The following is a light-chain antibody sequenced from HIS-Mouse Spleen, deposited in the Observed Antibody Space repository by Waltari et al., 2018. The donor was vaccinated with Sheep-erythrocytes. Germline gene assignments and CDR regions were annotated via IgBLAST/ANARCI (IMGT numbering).Light chain of an antibody. CDR2: WAS. V-gene: IGKV4-1*01. CDR1: QSVLYSSNNKNY. J-gene: IGKJ4*01. CDR3: QQYYSTLT. Sequence: DIVMTQSPDSLAVSLGERDTINCKPSQSVLYSSNNKNYLAWYQQKPGQPPKLLIYWASTRESGVPDRFSGSGSGTDFTLTISSLQAEDVAVYYCQQYYSTLTFGGGTKVEIK.